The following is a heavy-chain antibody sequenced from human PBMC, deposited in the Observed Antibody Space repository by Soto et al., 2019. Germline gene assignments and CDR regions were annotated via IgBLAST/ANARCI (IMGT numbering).Heavy chain of an antibody. V-gene: IGHV1-18*01. CDR3: ARISDGFGY. J-gene: IGHJ4*02. D-gene: IGHD2-21*01. CDR1: GYTLTSYD. Sequence: ASVKVSCNASGYTLTSYDVSLVRQAPGQGLEWMGWISTYNGNTNYAQKLQGRVTMTTDTSTSTVYMELRSLRSDDTAVYYCARISDGFGYWGQGTLVTVSS. CDR2: ISTYNGNT.